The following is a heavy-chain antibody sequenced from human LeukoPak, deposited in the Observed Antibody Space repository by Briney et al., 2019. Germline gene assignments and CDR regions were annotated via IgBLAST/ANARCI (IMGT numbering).Heavy chain of an antibody. CDR3: ARTEYDSSGYYWDDY. J-gene: IGHJ4*02. D-gene: IGHD3-22*01. Sequence: GGXLRLSCAASGFTFSSYSMNWVRQAPGKGLEWVSSTSSSSSYIYYADSVKGRFTISRDNAKNSLYLQMNSLRAEDTAVYYCARTEYDSSGYYWDDYWGQGTLVTVSS. CDR2: TSSSSSYI. CDR1: GFTFSSYS. V-gene: IGHV3-21*01.